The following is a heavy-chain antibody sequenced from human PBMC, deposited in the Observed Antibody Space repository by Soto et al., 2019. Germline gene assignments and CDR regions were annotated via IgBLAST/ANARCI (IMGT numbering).Heavy chain of an antibody. CDR2: IFYSGPT. CDR1: GDSITSGVHY. Sequence: SETLSLTCTVSGDSITSGVHYWSWIRQLPGKGLEWIGYIFYSGPTYYNPSLKSRVAISVDTSKNQFSLKLNSVTAADTAVYYCARDNPPMGVWGQGTTVTVS. J-gene: IGHJ6*02. CDR3: ARDNPPMGV. V-gene: IGHV4-31*03.